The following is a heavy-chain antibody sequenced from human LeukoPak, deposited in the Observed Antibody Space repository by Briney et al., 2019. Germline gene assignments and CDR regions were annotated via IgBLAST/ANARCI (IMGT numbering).Heavy chain of an antibody. CDR1: GGSISSYY. CDR3: ARQRSAVVGGYSAFDY. Sequence: PSETLSLTCTVSGGSISSYYWSWIRQPPGKGLEWLGYIYYSGSTNYNPSLKSRVTISVDTSKNQFSLKLSSVTAADTAVYYCARQRSAVVGGYSAFDYWGQGTLVTVSS. V-gene: IGHV4-59*08. J-gene: IGHJ4*02. D-gene: IGHD5-12*01. CDR2: IYYSGST.